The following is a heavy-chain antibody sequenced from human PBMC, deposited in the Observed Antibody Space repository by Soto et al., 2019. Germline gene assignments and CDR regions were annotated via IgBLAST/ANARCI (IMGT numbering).Heavy chain of an antibody. D-gene: IGHD2-8*01. CDR3: ATDVWQFDY. Sequence: ASVKVSCKASGYTFTSYYMHWVRQAPGQGLEWMGIINPSGGSTSYAQKFQGRVTMTEDTSTSTAYMELSSLRSEDTAVYYCATDVWQFDYWGQGTLVTVSS. CDR2: INPSGGST. V-gene: IGHV1-46*01. CDR1: GYTFTSYY. J-gene: IGHJ4*02.